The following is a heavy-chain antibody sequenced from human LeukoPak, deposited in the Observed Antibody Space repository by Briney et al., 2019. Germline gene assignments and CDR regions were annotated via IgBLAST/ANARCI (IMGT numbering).Heavy chain of an antibody. CDR1: GFTFSSYS. Sequence: GGSLRLSCAASGFTFSSYSMSWVRQAPGKGLEWVSSISSSSSYIYYADSVKGRFTISRDNAKNSLYLQMNSLRAEDTAVYYCARDSEYSGYGFDYWGQGPLVTVSS. CDR3: ARDSEYSGYGFDY. V-gene: IGHV3-21*01. J-gene: IGHJ4*02. D-gene: IGHD5-12*01. CDR2: ISSSSSYI.